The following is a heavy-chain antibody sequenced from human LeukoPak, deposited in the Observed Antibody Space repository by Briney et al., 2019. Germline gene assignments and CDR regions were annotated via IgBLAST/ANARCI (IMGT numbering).Heavy chain of an antibody. Sequence: SETPSLTCTVSGGSISSSSYYWGWIRQPPGKGLEWIGSIYYSGSTYYNPSLKSRVTISVDTSKNQFSLKLSSVTAADTAVYYCARFHPNSYRPPFDPWGQGTLVTVSS. V-gene: IGHV4-39*01. D-gene: IGHD5-18*01. J-gene: IGHJ5*02. CDR3: ARFHPNSYRPPFDP. CDR1: GGSISSSSYY. CDR2: IYYSGST.